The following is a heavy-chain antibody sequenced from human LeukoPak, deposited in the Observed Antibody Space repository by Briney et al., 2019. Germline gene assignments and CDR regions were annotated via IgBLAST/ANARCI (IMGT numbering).Heavy chain of an antibody. J-gene: IGHJ4*02. CDR1: GGSFSGYY. V-gene: IGHV4-34*01. CDR2: INHSGST. CDR3: ARWSGYFDWIDY. Sequence: SETLSLTCAVYGGSFSGYYWSWIRQPPGKGLEWIGEINHSGSTNYNPSLKSRVTISVDTSKNQFSLKLSSVTAADTAVYYCARWSGYFDWIDYWGQGTLVTVSS. D-gene: IGHD3-9*01.